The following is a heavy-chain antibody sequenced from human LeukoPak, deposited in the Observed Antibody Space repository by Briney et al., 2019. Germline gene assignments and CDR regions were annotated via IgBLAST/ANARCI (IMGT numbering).Heavy chain of an antibody. CDR3: ARDHSSGYYGY. Sequence: SETLSLTCAVYGGSFSGYYWSWIRQPPGKGLEWIGEINHSGSTNYNPSLKSRVTISVDTSKNQFSLKLSSVTAADTAVYYCARDHSSGYYGYWGQGTLVTVSS. CDR2: INHSGST. D-gene: IGHD3-22*01. V-gene: IGHV4-34*01. CDR1: GGSFSGYY. J-gene: IGHJ4*02.